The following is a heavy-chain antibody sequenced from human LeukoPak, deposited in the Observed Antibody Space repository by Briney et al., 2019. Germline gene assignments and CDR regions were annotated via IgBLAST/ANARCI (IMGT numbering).Heavy chain of an antibody. Sequence: GASVKVSCKASGYTFTSYDINWVRQATGQGLEWMGWMNPNSGNTGYAQKLQGRVTMTTDTSTSTAYMELRSLRSDDTAVYYCARGTGATAAIYDYWGQGTLVTVSS. CDR1: GYTFTSYD. CDR2: MNPNSGNT. V-gene: IGHV1-8*01. J-gene: IGHJ4*02. D-gene: IGHD2-2*02. CDR3: ARGTGATAAIYDY.